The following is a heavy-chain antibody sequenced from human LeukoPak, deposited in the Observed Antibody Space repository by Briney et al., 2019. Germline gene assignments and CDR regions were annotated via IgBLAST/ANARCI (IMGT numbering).Heavy chain of an antibody. CDR2: INPNSGGT. CDR3: ASGTYYYDSSGGGRYYYGMDV. V-gene: IGHV1-2*02. Sequence: ASVKVSCKASGYTFTGYYMHWVRQAPGQGLEWMGWINPNSGGTNYAQKFQGRVTMTRDTSISTAYMELSRLRSDDTAVYCCASGTYYYDSSGGGRYYYGMDVWGQGTTVTVSS. D-gene: IGHD3-22*01. J-gene: IGHJ6*02. CDR1: GYTFTGYY.